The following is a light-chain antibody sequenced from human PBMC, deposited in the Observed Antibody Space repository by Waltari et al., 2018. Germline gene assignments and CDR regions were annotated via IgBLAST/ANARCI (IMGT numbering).Light chain of an antibody. Sequence: IVLTQSPGTLSLSQGERATLSCRARQSVRRSLAWYQQKPGQAPKLPIYGASTRATGIPDRFTGSGSGTDFSLTISSLEPEDFAIYFCQHYVRLPATFGQGTKVEIK. J-gene: IGKJ1*01. CDR3: QHYVRLPAT. CDR1: QSVRRS. V-gene: IGKV3-20*01. CDR2: GAS.